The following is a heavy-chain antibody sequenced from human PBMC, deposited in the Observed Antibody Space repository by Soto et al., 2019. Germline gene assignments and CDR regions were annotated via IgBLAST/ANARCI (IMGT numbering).Heavy chain of an antibody. D-gene: IGHD5-18*01. J-gene: IGHJ3*02. V-gene: IGHV3-7*05. Sequence: EVQLVESGGGLVRPGESLRLTCVASGFSLSNYWMTWVRQVPGKGLEWVANVKRDESRKYYLDSVRGRFTVSRDNARNSLYLQMDSLRAEDPALYYCARDVSPGDSTIYLDDFDIWGKGTMVTVSS. CDR1: GFSLSNYW. CDR3: ARDVSPGDSTIYLDDFDI. CDR2: VKRDESRK.